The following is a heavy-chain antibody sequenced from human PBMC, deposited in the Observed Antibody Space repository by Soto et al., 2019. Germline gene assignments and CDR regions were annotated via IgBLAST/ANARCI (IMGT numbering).Heavy chain of an antibody. D-gene: IGHD5-18*01. Sequence: SETLSLTCTVSGGSISSGDYYWSWIRQPPGKGLEWIGYIYYSGSTYYNPSLKSRVTISVDTSKNQFSLKLSSVTAADTAVYYCASNSYGYTFYDYYRQFAFWGQGTRVTVSS. CDR3: ASNSYGYTFYDYYRQFAF. CDR2: IYYSGST. V-gene: IGHV4-30-4*01. CDR1: GGSISSGDYY. J-gene: IGHJ4*02.